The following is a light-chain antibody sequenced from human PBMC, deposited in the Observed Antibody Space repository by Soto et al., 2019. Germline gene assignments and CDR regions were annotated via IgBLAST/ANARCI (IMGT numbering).Light chain of an antibody. CDR3: QQRSNWPPWT. Sequence: EIFVTHSXXTLXLSXXXKSTLXXSASQSVSSYLAWYQQKPGQAPRLLIYDASNRATGIPARFSGSGSGTDFTLTISSLEPEDFAVYYCQQRSNWPPWTFGQGTKVDIK. V-gene: IGKV3-11*01. CDR1: QSVSSY. CDR2: DAS. J-gene: IGKJ1*01.